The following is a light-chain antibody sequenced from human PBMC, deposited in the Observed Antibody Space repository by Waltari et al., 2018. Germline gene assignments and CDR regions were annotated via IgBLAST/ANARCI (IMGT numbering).Light chain of an antibody. V-gene: IGLV1-44*01. Sequence: QSVLTQPPSASGTPGQRVTISCSGSSSNNRSRTANWYQQHPRTTPKLPIYNDDQRPSGVPDRFSGSSSGTSASLAISGLQSEDEADYYCAGWDDTVSGWVFGGGTKLTVL. CDR1: SSNNRSRT. J-gene: IGLJ3*02. CDR2: NDD. CDR3: AGWDDTVSGWV.